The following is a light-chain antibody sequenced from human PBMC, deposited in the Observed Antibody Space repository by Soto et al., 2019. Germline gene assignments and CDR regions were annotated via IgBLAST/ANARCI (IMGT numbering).Light chain of an antibody. V-gene: IGKV3-20*01. CDR2: GVS. CDR3: PQHDSPRWT. Sequence: EIVLAQSPATLSLSPGERATFSCRCSQSVSNKYLAWFPPTPGQAPRLVIYGVSNRETGILDRFVCSGAGTACTRTISRLEPEDVSVDYCPQHDSPRWTFCQGTKVDIK. CDR1: QSVSNKY. J-gene: IGKJ1*01.